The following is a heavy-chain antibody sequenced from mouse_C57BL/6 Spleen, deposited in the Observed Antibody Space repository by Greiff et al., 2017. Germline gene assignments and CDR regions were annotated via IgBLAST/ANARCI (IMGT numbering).Heavy chain of an antibody. CDR3: ARWDYYGTIPYYFDY. CDR1: GYTFTSYW. Sequence: VQLQQPGAELVKPGASVKMSCKASGYTFTSYWITWVKQRPGQGLEWIGDIYPGSGSTNYNEKFKSKATLTVDTSSSTAYMQLSSLTSDDSAVYYCARWDYYGTIPYYFDYWGQGTTLTVSS. D-gene: IGHD1-1*01. J-gene: IGHJ2*01. V-gene: IGHV1-55*01. CDR2: IYPGSGST.